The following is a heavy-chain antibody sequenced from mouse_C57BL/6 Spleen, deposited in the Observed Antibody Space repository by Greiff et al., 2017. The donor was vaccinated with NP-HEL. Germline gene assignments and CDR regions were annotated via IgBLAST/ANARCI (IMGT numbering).Heavy chain of an antibody. V-gene: IGHV1-82*01. CDR3: ARHGSSYAMDC. CDR1: GYAFSSSW. Sequence: VQLQQSGPELVKPGASVKISCKASGYAFSSSWMNWVKQRPGKGLEWIGRIYPGDGDTNYNGKFKGKATLTADKSSSTAYMQLSSLTSEDSAVYFCARHGSSYAMDCWGQGTSVTVSS. CDR2: IYPGDGDT. D-gene: IGHD1-1*01. J-gene: IGHJ4*01.